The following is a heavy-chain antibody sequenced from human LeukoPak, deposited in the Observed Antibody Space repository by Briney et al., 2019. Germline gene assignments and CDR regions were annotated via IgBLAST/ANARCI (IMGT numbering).Heavy chain of an antibody. CDR2: ISGSGGST. Sequence: GGSLRLSCAASGFTFSSYAMSWVRQAPGKGLEWVSAISGSGGSTYYADSVKGRFTISRDNSKNTLYLQMNSLRAEDTAVYYCARGSSPSSSEYFQHWGQGTLVTVSS. J-gene: IGHJ1*01. CDR1: GFTFSSYA. D-gene: IGHD2-2*01. CDR3: ARGSSPSSSEYFQH. V-gene: IGHV3-23*01.